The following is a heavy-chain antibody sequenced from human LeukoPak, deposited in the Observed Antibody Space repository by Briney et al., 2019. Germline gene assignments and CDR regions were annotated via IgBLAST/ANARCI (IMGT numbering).Heavy chain of an antibody. CDR1: RFTFTTSA. J-gene: IGHJ3*02. CDR3: AAVPNANAWYWDDAFDI. V-gene: IGHV1-58*01. D-gene: IGHD2-8*02. Sequence: ASVKVSCKASRFTFTTSAVQWVRQARGQRLEWIGRIVVGSGNTDHAQKFQGRLTITRDISTSTAYMELSSLTSDDTAVYYCAAVPNANAWYWDDAFDIWGQGTMVTVSS. CDR2: IVVGSGNT.